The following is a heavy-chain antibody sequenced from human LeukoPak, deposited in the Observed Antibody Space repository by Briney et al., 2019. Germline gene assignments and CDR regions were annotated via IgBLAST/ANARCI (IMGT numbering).Heavy chain of an antibody. D-gene: IGHD6-19*01. CDR1: GGTFSSYA. J-gene: IGHJ4*02. V-gene: IGHV1-2*02. CDR2: INPNSGGT. CDR3: ARAGAAAGYSSGWYFPAFDY. Sequence: ASVKVSCKASGGTFSSYAISWVRQAPGQGLEWMGWINPNSGGTNYAQKFQGRVTMTRDTSVSTAYMELSRLRSDDTAVYYCARAGAAAGYSSGWYFPAFDYWGQGTLVTVSS.